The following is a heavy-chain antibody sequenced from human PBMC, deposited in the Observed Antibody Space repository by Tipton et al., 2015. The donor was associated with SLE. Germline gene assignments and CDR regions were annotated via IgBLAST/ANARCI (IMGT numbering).Heavy chain of an antibody. CDR3: ARGGSSGWDFDI. J-gene: IGHJ3*02. Sequence: TLSLTCAVYGGSFSGYYWSWIRQPPGKGLEWIGEINHSGSTNYNPSLRSRFTLSVDTSKNQFSLRLSSVTAADTAVYYCARGGSSGWDFDIWGQGTMVTVSS. D-gene: IGHD6-19*01. CDR1: GGSFSGYY. V-gene: IGHV4-34*01. CDR2: INHSGST.